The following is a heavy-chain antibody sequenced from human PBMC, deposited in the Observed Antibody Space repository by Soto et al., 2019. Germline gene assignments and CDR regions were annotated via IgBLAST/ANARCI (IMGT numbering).Heavy chain of an antibody. CDR2: INHSGST. V-gene: IGHV4-34*01. D-gene: IGHD3-22*01. J-gene: IGHJ6*02. CDR1: GGSFSGYY. CDR3: ARAGIYSSGYPNSQYYYYYGMDV. Sequence: SETLSLTCTVYGGSFSGYYWSWIRQPPGKGLEWIGEINHSGSTNYNPSLKSRVTISVDTSKNQFSLRLSSVTAADTAVYYCARAGIYSSGYPNSQYYYYYGMDVWGQGTTVTVSS.